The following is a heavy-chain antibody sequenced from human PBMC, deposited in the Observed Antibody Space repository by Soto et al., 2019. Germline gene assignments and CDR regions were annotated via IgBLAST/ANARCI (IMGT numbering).Heavy chain of an antibody. CDR1: GFTFGDYA. Sequence: QPGGSLRLSCTASGFTFGDYAMSWVRQAPGKGLEWVGFIRSKAYGGTTEYAASVKGRFTISRDDSKSIAYLQMNSLKTEDTAVYYCTRDALLSYYYYYGMDVWGQGTTVTVSS. CDR2: IRSKAYGGTT. J-gene: IGHJ6*02. V-gene: IGHV3-49*04. CDR3: TRDALLSYYYYYGMDV.